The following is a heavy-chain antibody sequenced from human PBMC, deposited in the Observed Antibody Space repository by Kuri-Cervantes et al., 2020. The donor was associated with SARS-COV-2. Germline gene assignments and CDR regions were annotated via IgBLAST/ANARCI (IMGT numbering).Heavy chain of an antibody. CDR1: GFTFSSYA. Sequence: ESLKISCAASGFTFSSYAMSWIRQPPGKGLEWIGEINHSGSTNYNPSLKSRVTISVDTSKNQFSLKLSSVTAADTAVYYCARKFGGSSWYWYFDLWGRGTLVTVSS. J-gene: IGHJ2*01. D-gene: IGHD6-13*01. CDR2: INHSGST. CDR3: ARKFGGSSWYWYFDL. V-gene: IGHV4-34*01.